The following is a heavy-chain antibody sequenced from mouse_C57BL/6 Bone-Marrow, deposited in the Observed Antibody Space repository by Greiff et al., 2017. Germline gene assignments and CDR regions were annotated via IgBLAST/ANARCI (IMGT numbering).Heavy chain of an antibody. V-gene: IGHV5-4*01. CDR2: ISDGGSYT. D-gene: IGHD1-1*01. CDR1: GFTFSSYA. CDR3: ARPRRSVYYYAMDY. J-gene: IGHJ4*01. Sequence: EVQLVESGGGLVKPGGSLKLSCAASGFTFSSYAMSWVRQTPEKRLEWVATISDGGSYTYYPDNVKGRFTISRDNAKNNLYLQMSHLKSEDTAMYYCARPRRSVYYYAMDYWGQGTSVTVSS.